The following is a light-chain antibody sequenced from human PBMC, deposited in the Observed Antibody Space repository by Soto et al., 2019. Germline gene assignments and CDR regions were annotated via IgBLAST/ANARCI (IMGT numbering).Light chain of an antibody. CDR2: DVS. Sequence: PGGRATLSCGASQSVSGYLAWFQQKPGQAPRLLVYDVSNRAPGIPARFSGSGSGTDFTLTISSLEPEDFAVYYCHQRSTWPWTFGQGTKLEIK. J-gene: IGKJ2*01. CDR1: QSVSGY. V-gene: IGKV3-11*01. CDR3: HQRSTWPWT.